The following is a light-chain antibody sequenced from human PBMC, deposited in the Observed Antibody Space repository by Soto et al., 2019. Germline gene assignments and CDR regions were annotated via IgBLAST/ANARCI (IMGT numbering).Light chain of an antibody. Sequence: DIQMTQSPSSLSASVGDRVTITCRASQSISSYLNWYQQKPGKAPKLLIYAASSLQSGVPSRFSGSGSGTDFTLTISSLQPEDFAAYYCQQYNTIPITFGGGTKVDIK. CDR2: AAS. CDR1: QSISSY. CDR3: QQYNTIPIT. V-gene: IGKV1-39*01. J-gene: IGKJ4*01.